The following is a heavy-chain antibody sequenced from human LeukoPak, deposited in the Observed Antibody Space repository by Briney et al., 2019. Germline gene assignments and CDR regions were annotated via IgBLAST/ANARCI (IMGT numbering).Heavy chain of an antibody. CDR1: GFTFSSYA. V-gene: IGHV3-23*01. D-gene: IGHD3-9*01. CDR2: ISGSGGST. J-gene: IGHJ4*02. CDR3: AKDDLYYDILTGYSAFDH. Sequence: LPGGSLRLSCAVSGFTFSSYAMSWVRQAPGKGLDWVSSISGSGGSTYYADSVKGRFTISRDNSKNTLYLQMNSLRAEDTALYYCAKDDLYYDILTGYSAFDHWGQGTLVTVSS.